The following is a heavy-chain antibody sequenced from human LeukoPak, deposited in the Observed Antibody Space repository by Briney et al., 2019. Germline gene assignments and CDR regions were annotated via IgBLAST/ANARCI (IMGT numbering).Heavy chain of an antibody. V-gene: IGHV3-23*01. CDR1: GFTFSSYG. CDR3: IVGATPGAFDI. CDR2: ISGSGGST. D-gene: IGHD1-26*01. Sequence: GGTLRLSCAASGFTFSSYGMSWVRQAPGKGLEWVSAISGSGGSTYYADSVKGRFTISRDNSKNTLYLQMNSLRAEDTAVYFCIVGATPGAFDIWGQGTMVTVFS. J-gene: IGHJ3*02.